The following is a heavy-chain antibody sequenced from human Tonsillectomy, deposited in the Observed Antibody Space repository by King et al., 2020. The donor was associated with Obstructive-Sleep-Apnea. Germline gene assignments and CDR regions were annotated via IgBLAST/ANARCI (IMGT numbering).Heavy chain of an antibody. D-gene: IGHD3-3*01. V-gene: IGHV4-38-2*02. CDR1: GYSISSGYY. CDR3: ARGRLNYDFWSGYYTGFDP. J-gene: IGHJ5*02. Sequence: MQLRESGPGLVKPSETLSLTCTVSGYSISSGYYWGWIRQPPGKGLEWIGSIYHSGSTSYNPSLKSRVTISVDTSKNQFSLKLSSVTAADTAVYYCARGRLNYDFWSGYYTGFDPWGQGTLVTVSS. CDR2: IYHSGST.